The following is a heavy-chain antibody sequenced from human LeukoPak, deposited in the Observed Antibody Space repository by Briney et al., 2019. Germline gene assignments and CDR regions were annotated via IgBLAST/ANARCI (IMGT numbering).Heavy chain of an antibody. Sequence: ASVKVSCKASGYTFTSYGISWVRQAPGQGLEWMGWISAYNGNTNYAQKFQGRVTMTTDKSTRTGYMELRSLRSDDTAVYYCARSSILTGYCSGGSCYSAFDYWGQGTLVTVSS. J-gene: IGHJ4*02. CDR1: GYTFTSYG. CDR2: ISAYNGNT. CDR3: ARSSILTGYCSGGSCYSAFDY. V-gene: IGHV1-18*01. D-gene: IGHD2-15*01.